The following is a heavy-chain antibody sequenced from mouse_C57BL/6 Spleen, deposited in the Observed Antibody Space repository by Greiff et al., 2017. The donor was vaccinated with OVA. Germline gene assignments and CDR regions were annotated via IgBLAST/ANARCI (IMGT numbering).Heavy chain of an antibody. J-gene: IGHJ4*01. CDR3: AQLTGTNYYAMDY. V-gene: IGHV5-17*01. D-gene: IGHD4-1*01. CDR1: GFTFSDYG. Sequence: EVQLVESGGGLVKPGGSLKLSCAASGFTFSDYGMHWVRQAPEKGLEWVAYISSGSSTIYYADTVKGRFTISRDNAKNTLFLQMTSLRSEDTAMYYCAQLTGTNYYAMDYWGQGTSVTVSS. CDR2: ISSGSSTI.